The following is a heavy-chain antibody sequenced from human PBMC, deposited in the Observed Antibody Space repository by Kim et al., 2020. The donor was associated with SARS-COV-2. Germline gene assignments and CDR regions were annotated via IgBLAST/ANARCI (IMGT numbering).Heavy chain of an antibody. D-gene: IGHD2-2*01. CDR1: GIPFSNAW. CDR3: TTVSMR. Sequence: GGSLRLSCAVSGIPFSNAWFNWVRQSPGKGLEWVGRIKSETDGGTADLAAPVKARFAISRDDSKNTLYLLMNNVKTDDSAVYYCTTVSMRWGQGTLVTVSS. V-gene: IGHV3-15*01. CDR2: IKSETDGGTA. J-gene: IGHJ4*02.